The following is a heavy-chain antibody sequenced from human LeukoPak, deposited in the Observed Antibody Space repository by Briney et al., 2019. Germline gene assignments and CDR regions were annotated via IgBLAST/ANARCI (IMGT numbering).Heavy chain of an antibody. Sequence: SVKVSCKASGFTFTRSAMQWVRQARGQRLEWIGWIVVGSGNTNYAQKFQERVTISRDMSTSTAYMELSGLRSEDTAVYYCAALVDYYDSSGYYVDYWGQGTLVTVSS. CDR1: GFTFTRSA. D-gene: IGHD3-22*01. J-gene: IGHJ4*02. CDR2: IVVGSGNT. CDR3: AALVDYYDSSGYYVDY. V-gene: IGHV1-58*02.